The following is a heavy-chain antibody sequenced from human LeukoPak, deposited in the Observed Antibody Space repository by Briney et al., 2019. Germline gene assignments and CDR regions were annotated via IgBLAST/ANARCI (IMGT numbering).Heavy chain of an antibody. CDR3: ARAYCSSTSCYVYFDY. CDR2: IYYSGST. J-gene: IGHJ4*02. D-gene: IGHD2-2*01. CDR1: GGSISSYY. V-gene: IGHV4-59*01. Sequence: SETLSLTCTVSGGSISSYYWSWVRQPPGKGLEWIGYIYYSGSTNYNPSLTSRVTISVDTSKNQFSLKLSSVTAADTAVYYCARAYCSSTSCYVYFDYWGQGTLVTVSS.